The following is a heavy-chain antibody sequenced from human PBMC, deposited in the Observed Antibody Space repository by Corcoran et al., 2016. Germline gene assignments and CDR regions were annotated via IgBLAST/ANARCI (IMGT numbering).Heavy chain of an antibody. D-gene: IGHD3-22*01. Sequence: QVQLQASGPGLVKPSETLSLTCTVSGGSISSGGYYWSWIRQHPGKGLEWIGYIYYSGSTYYNPSLKSRVTISVDTSKDQFSLKLSSVTAADTAVYYCARDSSGYHTLDYWGQGTLVTVSS. J-gene: IGHJ4*02. CDR3: ARDSSGYHTLDY. V-gene: IGHV4-31*03. CDR2: IYYSGST. CDR1: GGSISSGGYY.